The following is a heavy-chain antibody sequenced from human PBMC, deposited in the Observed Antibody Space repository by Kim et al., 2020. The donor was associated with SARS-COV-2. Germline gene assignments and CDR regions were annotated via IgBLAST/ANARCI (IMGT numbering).Heavy chain of an antibody. J-gene: IGHJ6*02. CDR1: GFTFSDHY. V-gene: IGHV3-11*01. Sequence: GGSLRLSCAASGFTFSDHYISWIRQAPGKGLEWVSYISNSGNTIYYADSVKGRFTTSRDNAKNSLYLQMNSLRAEDTAVYYCARGHYGMDVWGQGTTVSVSS. CDR3: ARGHYGMDV. CDR2: ISNSGNTI.